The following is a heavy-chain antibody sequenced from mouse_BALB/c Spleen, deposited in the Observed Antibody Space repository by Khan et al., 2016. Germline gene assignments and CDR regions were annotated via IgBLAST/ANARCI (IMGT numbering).Heavy chain of an antibody. CDR1: GFAFSRYW. J-gene: IGHJ2*01. CDR3: ATLHYCGYMDY. Sequence: EVQLVESGGGLVQPGGSLKLSCAASGFAFSRYWMSWVRQTPGKGLEWIGEINPGSSTINYTPTLKDKFIISRDNAKTTLYMQLSNVRSEDTALFFWATLHYCGYMDYWGQGTTLTVSS. V-gene: IGHV4-1*02. CDR2: INPGSSTI. D-gene: IGHD1-2*01.